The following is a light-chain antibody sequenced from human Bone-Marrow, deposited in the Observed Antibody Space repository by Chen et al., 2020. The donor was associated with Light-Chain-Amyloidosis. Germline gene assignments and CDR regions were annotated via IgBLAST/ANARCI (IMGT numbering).Light chain of an antibody. CDR2: RDT. J-gene: IGLJ2*01. Sequence: SYELTQPPSVSVSPVQTARITCSGDDLPTKYAYWYQQTPGQAPVLVIQRDTERPSGISERFSGSSSGTTATLTISGVQAEDEADYHCQSADSSGTYEVIFGGGTKLTVL. CDR1: DLPTKY. V-gene: IGLV3-25*03. CDR3: QSADSSGTYEVI.